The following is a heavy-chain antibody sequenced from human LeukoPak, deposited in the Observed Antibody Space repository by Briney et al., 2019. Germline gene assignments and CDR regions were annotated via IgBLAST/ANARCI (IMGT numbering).Heavy chain of an antibody. J-gene: IGHJ4*02. Sequence: GGSLRLSCAASGFTFSSYSMNWVRQAPGKGLEWVSYISPSSSTIYYADSGKGRFTISRDNAKNSLYLQMNSLRAEDTAVYYCAREHTPFGSGCTAAYWGQGTLVTVSS. CDR2: ISPSSSTI. D-gene: IGHD6-19*01. V-gene: IGHV3-48*01. CDR1: GFTFSSYS. CDR3: AREHTPFGSGCTAAY.